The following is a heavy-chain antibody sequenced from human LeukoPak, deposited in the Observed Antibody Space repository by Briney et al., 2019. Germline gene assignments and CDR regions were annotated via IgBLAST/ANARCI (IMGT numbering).Heavy chain of an antibody. CDR1: GYTFTSYW. CDR3: ARIEGSTFDY. CDR2: IYPGDSES. V-gene: IGHV5-51*01. Sequence: GESLKISCKGSGYTFTSYWIGWVRQMPGKGLEWMGIIYPGDSESKYNPSLQGQVTISADKSISTAYLQWSSLKASDTAIYYCARIEGSTFDYWAREPWSPSPQ. J-gene: IGHJ4*02.